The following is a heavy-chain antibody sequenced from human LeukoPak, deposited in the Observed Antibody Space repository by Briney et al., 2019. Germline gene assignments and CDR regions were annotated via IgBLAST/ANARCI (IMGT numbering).Heavy chain of an antibody. V-gene: IGHV3-53*01. J-gene: IGHJ6*03. CDR1: GFTVSSNY. Sequence: GGSLRLSCAASGFTVSSNYISWVRQAPGKGLEWVSIIYSGGYAYYADSVKGRFTISRDNSKNTLYLQMNSLRAEDTAVYYCARNRGYYYYHMDVWAKGTTVTVSS. CDR3: ARNRGYYYYHMDV. CDR2: IYSGGYA.